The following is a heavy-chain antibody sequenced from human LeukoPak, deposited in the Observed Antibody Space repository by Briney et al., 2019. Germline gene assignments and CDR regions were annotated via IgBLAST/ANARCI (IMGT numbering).Heavy chain of an antibody. J-gene: IGHJ4*02. V-gene: IGHV3-11*01. CDR2: ISSSGTTV. D-gene: IGHD3-10*01. CDR3: ARDDGSGSTSNY. Sequence: GGSLRLSCAASGFTFSDYYMSWIRQAPGKGLEWVSFISSSGTTVSYADSVKGRFTISRDNAQNSLYLQMNSLRAEDTAVYYCARDDGSGSTSNYWGQGTLVTVSS. CDR1: GFTFSDYY.